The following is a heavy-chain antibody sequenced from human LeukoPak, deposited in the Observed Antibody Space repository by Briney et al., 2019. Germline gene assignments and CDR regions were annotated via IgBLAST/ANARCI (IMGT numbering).Heavy chain of an antibody. CDR2: IYYSGST. D-gene: IGHD3-10*01. CDR1: GGSVSSGSYY. J-gene: IGHJ4*02. V-gene: IGHV4-61*01. CDR3: ARVKVLLWFGEFLIDY. Sequence: SETLSLTCTVSGGSVSSGSYYWSWIRQPPGKGLEWIGYIYYSGSTNYNPSLKSRVTISVDTSKNQFSLKLSSVTAADTAVYYCARVKVLLWFGEFLIDYWGQGTLVTVSS.